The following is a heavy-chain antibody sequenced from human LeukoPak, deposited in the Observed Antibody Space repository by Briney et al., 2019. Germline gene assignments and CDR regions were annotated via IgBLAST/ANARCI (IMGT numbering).Heavy chain of an antibody. J-gene: IGHJ4*02. CDR3: AKAFNYGSGYNYKTFDS. D-gene: IGHD3-10*01. Sequence: QPGGSLRLSCAASGFTFSYYAMSWVRQAPGEGLEWVSGITGTDGGTYYADSVKGRFTISRDNSKSALYLQMNSLRAEDTALYYCAKAFNYGSGYNYKTFDSWGQGTLVTVSS. V-gene: IGHV3-23*01. CDR2: ITGTDGGT. CDR1: GFTFSYYA.